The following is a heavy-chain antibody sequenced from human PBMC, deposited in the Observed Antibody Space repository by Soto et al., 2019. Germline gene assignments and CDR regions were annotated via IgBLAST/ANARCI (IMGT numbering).Heavy chain of an antibody. CDR2: IKSKTDGGTT. CDR1: GFTFSNAW. D-gene: IGHD3-22*01. Sequence: LRLSCAASGFTFSNAWMSWVRQAPGKGLEWVGRIKSKTDGGTTDYAAPVKGRFTISRDDSKNTLYLQMNSLKTEDTAVYYCTTGLYYYDSSGSFDYWGQGTLVTVSS. V-gene: IGHV3-15*01. CDR3: TTGLYYYDSSGSFDY. J-gene: IGHJ4*02.